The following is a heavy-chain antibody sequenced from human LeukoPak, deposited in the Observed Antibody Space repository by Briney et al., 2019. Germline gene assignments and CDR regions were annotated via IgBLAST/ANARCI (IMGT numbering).Heavy chain of an antibody. CDR2: IIPMFPTP. D-gene: IGHD3-10*01. CDR3: ARASYYYGSGGYNNWFDP. V-gene: IGHV1-69*01. J-gene: IGHJ5*02. Sequence: GPSVKVSCKASGGSFNRNAVSWVRQAPGQGLEWIGGIIPMFPTPNYAQKFQDRVTITADESTTTVYMELSSLRSADTAVYYCARASYYYGSGGYNNWFDPWGQGTLVTVSS. CDR1: GGSFNRNA.